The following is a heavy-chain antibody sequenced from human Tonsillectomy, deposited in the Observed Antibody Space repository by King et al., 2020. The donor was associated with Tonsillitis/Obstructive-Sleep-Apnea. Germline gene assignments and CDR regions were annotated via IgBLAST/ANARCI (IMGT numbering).Heavy chain of an antibody. Sequence: QLQESGPGLVKPSETLSLSCIVSGGSISSSRYYWGWIRQPPGKGLEWIGTIYYNGDTYYHPSLKSRVTVSIDTSENQFSLKLTSVTAADTAVYYCARHAPDMDNYYYYMDVWGKGTTFTVSS. CDR3: ARHAPDMDNYYYYMDV. CDR1: GGSISSSRYY. V-gene: IGHV4-39*01. J-gene: IGHJ6*03. CDR2: IYYNGDT. D-gene: IGHD3-9*01.